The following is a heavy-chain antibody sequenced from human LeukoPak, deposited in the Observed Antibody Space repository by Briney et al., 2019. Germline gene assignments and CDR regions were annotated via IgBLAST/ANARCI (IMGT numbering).Heavy chain of an antibody. J-gene: IGHJ3*02. Sequence: ASVKVSCKASGYTFTSYDINWVRQATGQGLEWMGWMNPNSGNTGYAQNLQGRFTMTTDTSTSTAYMELRSLRSDDTAVYYCARDSGSYGGAFDIWGQGTMVTVSS. CDR2: MNPNSGNT. CDR1: GYTFTSYD. CDR3: ARDSGSYGGAFDI. D-gene: IGHD1-26*01. V-gene: IGHV1-8*01.